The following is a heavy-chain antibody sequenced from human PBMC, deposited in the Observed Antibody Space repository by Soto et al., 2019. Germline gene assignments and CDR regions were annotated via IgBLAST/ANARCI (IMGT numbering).Heavy chain of an antibody. CDR2: IKTIAGGGTT. Sequence: PVGSLRLSCAASGFTFNDAWMTWVRQGPGKGLEWVGRIKTIAGGGTTDYTAPVKGRFTISRDDSKNTVYLQMNSLKIEDTTVYYCTTERCTGTNCYVKNAFDVWGQGTMVIVSS. J-gene: IGHJ3*01. CDR3: TTERCTGTNCYVKNAFDV. D-gene: IGHD1-1*01. CDR1: GFTFNDAW. V-gene: IGHV3-15*01.